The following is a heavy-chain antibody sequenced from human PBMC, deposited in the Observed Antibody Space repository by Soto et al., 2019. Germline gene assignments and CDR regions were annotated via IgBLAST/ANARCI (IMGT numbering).Heavy chain of an antibody. CDR2: ISAYNGNT. Sequence: QVQLVQSGAEVKKPGASVKVSCKASGYSFTSYGISWVRQAPGQGLEWLGWISAYNGNTNYAQKFQGRVTMTTDTSTSTAYMELRSLRSDDTAVYYCARAAYEILTGYYRRWGQGTLVTVSS. CDR3: ARAAYEILTGYYRR. CDR1: GYSFTSYG. V-gene: IGHV1-18*01. D-gene: IGHD3-9*01. J-gene: IGHJ4*02.